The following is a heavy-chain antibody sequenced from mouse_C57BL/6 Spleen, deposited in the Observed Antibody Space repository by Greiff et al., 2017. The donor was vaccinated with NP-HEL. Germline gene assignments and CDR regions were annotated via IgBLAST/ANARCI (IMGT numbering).Heavy chain of an antibody. Sequence: LQESGAELVKPGASVKMSCKASGYTFTTYPIEWMKQNHGKSLEWIGNFHPYNDDTKYNEKFKGKATLTVEKSSSTVYLELSRLTSDDSAVYYCARGDYGSSFLYWYFDVWGTGTTVTVSS. CDR1: GYTFTTYP. CDR3: ARGDYGSSFLYWYFDV. J-gene: IGHJ1*03. V-gene: IGHV1-47*01. CDR2: FHPYNDDT. D-gene: IGHD1-1*01.